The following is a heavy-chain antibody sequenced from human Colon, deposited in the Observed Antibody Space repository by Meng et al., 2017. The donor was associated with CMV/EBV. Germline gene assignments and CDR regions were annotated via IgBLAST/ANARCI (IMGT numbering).Heavy chain of an antibody. Sequence: ASVKVSCKASGYTFNKHGINWVRQAPGQGLEWMGWINLWNGNIEYAQKFQGRITLTTDESTSTVYMELRSLTSDDTAVYYCARALFSPGGNSCFDYWGQGTVVTVSS. V-gene: IGHV1-18*01. CDR2: INLWNGNI. CDR3: ARALFSPGGNSCFDY. J-gene: IGHJ4*02. D-gene: IGHD3-16*01. CDR1: GYTFNKHG.